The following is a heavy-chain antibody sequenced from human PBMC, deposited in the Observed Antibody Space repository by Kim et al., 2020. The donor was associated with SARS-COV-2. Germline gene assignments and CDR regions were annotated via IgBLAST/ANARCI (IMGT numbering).Heavy chain of an antibody. D-gene: IGHD3-9*01. J-gene: IGHJ4*02. CDR1: GGTFSSYA. V-gene: IGHV1-69*04. CDR2: IIPILGIA. Sequence: SVKVSCKASGGTFSSYAISWVRQAPGQGLEWMGRIIPILGIAKYAQKFQGRVTITADKATNTAYMELSSLRSEDTAVYYCARGAKFGVLRYFDWLFDWGQGTLVTVSS. CDR3: ARGAKFGVLRYFDWLFD.